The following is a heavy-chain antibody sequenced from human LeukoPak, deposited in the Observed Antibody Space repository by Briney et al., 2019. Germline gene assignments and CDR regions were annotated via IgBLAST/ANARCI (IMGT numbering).Heavy chain of an antibody. J-gene: IGHJ6*02. CDR2: IYYSGST. D-gene: IGHD6-13*01. Sequence: PSETLSLTSTVSGGSLSNYYWSSIRPPPGKGLEWIGYIYYSGSTNYNPSLKSRVTISVDTSKNQFSLKLSSVTAADTAVYYCARDPRIAAAGRLYYYYGMDVWGQGTTVTVSS. CDR3: ARDPRIAAAGRLYYYYGMDV. V-gene: IGHV4-59*01. CDR1: GGSLSNYY.